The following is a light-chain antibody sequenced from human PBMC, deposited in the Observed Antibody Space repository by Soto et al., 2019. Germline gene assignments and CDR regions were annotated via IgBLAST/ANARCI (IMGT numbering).Light chain of an antibody. CDR2: GNN. CDR3: QSFDSSLDGWV. Sequence: QSVLTQPPSVSGAPGQRVTISCTGSRSNIGAPYDVHWYQQLPGTPPKLLIYGNNNRPSGVPDRFSGSKSGTSASLAITGLQAEDEADYYCQSFDSSLDGWVFGGGTKLTVL. CDR1: RSNIGAPYD. V-gene: IGLV1-40*01. J-gene: IGLJ3*02.